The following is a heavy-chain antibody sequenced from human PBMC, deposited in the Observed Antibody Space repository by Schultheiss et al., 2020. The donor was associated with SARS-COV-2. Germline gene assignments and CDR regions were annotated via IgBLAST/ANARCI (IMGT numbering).Heavy chain of an antibody. CDR2: INHSGST. V-gene: IGHV4-61*08. J-gene: IGHJ5*02. Sequence: SETLSLTCTVSGGSISSGGYYWSWIRQPPGKGLEWIGEINHSGSTNYNPSLKSRVTMSVDTSKNQFSLKLSSVTAADTAVYYCARGRRVVVPAAIHWFDPWGQGTLVTVSS. D-gene: IGHD2-2*01. CDR3: ARGRRVVVPAAIHWFDP. CDR1: GGSISSGGYY.